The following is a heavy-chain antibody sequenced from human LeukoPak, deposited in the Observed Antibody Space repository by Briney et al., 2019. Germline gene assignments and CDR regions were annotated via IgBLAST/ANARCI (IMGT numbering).Heavy chain of an antibody. D-gene: IGHD2-2*02. CDR3: ARDVRGVPAAIMGDYFDY. CDR2: IKQDGSEK. J-gene: IGHJ4*02. Sequence: PGGSLRLSCAASGFTFSNAWMSWVRQAPGKGLEWVANIKQDGSEKYYVDSVKGRFTISRDNAKNSLYLQMNSLRAEDTAVYYCARDVRGVPAAIMGDYFDYWGQGTLVTVSS. V-gene: IGHV3-7*01. CDR1: GFTFSNAW.